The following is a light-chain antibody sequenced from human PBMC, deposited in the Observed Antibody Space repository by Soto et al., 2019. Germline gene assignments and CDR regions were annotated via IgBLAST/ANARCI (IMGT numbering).Light chain of an antibody. Sequence: EIVLTQSPGTLSLSPGERATLSCRASQSVSSSYLAWYQQKPGQAPRLLIYGASIRPTGIPDRFSGSGSGTDFAITISIREREEFSVSYCQQYGMFSPFAFGGGTKGEIK. J-gene: IGKJ4*01. CDR1: QSVSSSY. V-gene: IGKV3-20*01. CDR2: GAS. CDR3: QQYGMFSPFA.